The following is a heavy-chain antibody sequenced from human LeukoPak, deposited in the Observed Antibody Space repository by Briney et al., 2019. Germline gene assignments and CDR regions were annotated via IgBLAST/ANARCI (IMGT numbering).Heavy chain of an antibody. CDR2: VSGSGRNT. CDR3: ARRNAMDV. V-gene: IGHV3-23*01. J-gene: IGHJ6*02. Sequence: PGGSLRLSCAGSGFTFSNYAMTWVRQAPGKGLEWVSSVSGSGRNTFYPDSVEGRFTISRDNSKNTVYLQMNSLRADDTAVYYCARRNAMDVWGQGTTVIVSS. CDR1: GFTFSNYA.